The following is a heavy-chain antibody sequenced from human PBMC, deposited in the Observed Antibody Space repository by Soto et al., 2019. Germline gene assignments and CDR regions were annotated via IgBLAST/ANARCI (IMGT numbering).Heavy chain of an antibody. CDR3: ARGVVDDFWSGYYFDV. Sequence: SETLSLTCTVSGGSISSYYWSWIRQPPGKGLEWIGYIYYSGSTNYNPSLKSRVTISVDTSKNQFSLKLSSVTAADTAVYYCARGVVDDFWSGYYFDVWGQGTTVTVSS. J-gene: IGHJ6*02. CDR2: IYYSGST. CDR1: GGSISSYY. V-gene: IGHV4-59*01. D-gene: IGHD3-3*01.